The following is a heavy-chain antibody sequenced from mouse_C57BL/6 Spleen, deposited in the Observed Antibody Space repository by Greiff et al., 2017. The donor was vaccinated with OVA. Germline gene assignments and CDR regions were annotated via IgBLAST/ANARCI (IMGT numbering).Heavy chain of an antibody. V-gene: IGHV1-69*01. CDR2: IDPSDSYT. Sequence: QVQLQQPGAELVMPGASVKLSCKASGYTFTSYWMHWVKQRPGQGLEWIGEIDPSDSYTNYTQKFKGKSTLTVDKTSSKAYMLLSILTSEDSEVDYCESEKLGYYGPDYWGQGTTLTVSS. D-gene: IGHD1-1*01. J-gene: IGHJ2*01. CDR3: ESEKLGYYGPDY. CDR1: GYTFTSYW.